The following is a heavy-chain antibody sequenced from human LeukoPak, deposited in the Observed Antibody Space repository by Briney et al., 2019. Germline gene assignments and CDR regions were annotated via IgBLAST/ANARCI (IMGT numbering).Heavy chain of an antibody. Sequence: SETLSLTCTVSGGSISSYYWSWIRQPPGKGLERIGYIYYSGSTNYNPSLKSRVTISVDTSKNQFSLKLSSVTAADTAVYYCARVLPLNPGYFDYWGQGTLVTVSS. CDR2: IYYSGST. CDR1: GGSISSYY. V-gene: IGHV4-59*01. CDR3: ARVLPLNPGYFDY. J-gene: IGHJ4*02.